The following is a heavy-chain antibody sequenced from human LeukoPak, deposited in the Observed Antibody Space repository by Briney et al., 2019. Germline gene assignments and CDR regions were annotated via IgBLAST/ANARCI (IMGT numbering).Heavy chain of an antibody. V-gene: IGHV3-30*18. CDR2: ISYDGGNK. D-gene: IGHD3-22*01. CDR1: GFTFNNYG. J-gene: IGHJ4*02. Sequence: GGSLRLSCAASGFTFNNYGMLWVRQAPGKGLEWVALISYDGGNKYYADSVKGRFTISRDNSKNTLYLQMNSLRAEDTAVYYCAKSYYYDTSGYYYLDYWGQGTLVTVSS. CDR3: AKSYYYDTSGYYYLDY.